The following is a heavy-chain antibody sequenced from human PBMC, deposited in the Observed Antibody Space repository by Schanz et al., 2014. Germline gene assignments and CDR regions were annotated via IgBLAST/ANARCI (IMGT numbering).Heavy chain of an antibody. D-gene: IGHD3-10*01. CDR2: ISYDGSNS. J-gene: IGHJ4*02. Sequence: QVQLVESGGSVVQPGRSLRLSCAASGFSFNNYGLNWVRQAPGKGLEWVAAISYDGSNSYYADSVKGRFTISRDTSKNXXXLQMSSLRAEDTXXXXXXKDRRDNYGSGTFYFEHWGQGTLVTVSS. CDR3: XKDRRDNYGSGTFYFEH. V-gene: IGHV3-30*03. CDR1: GFSFNNYG.